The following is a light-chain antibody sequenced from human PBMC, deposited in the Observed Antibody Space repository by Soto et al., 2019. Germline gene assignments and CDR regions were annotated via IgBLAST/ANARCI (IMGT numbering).Light chain of an antibody. V-gene: IGKV4-1*01. CDR1: QSVLYSSNNKNY. J-gene: IGKJ2*01. Sequence: DIVMTQSPDSLAVSLGERATIKCKSSQSVLYSSNNKNYLAWYQQKPGQPPKLLIYWASTRESGVPDRFSGSGSGTDFTHTISSLQAEDVAVYYCQQYYSSPPHTFGQGTKLEIK. CDR3: QQYYSSPPHT. CDR2: WAS.